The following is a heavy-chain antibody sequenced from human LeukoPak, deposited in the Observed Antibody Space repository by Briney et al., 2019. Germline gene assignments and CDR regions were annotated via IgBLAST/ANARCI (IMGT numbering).Heavy chain of an antibody. J-gene: IGHJ4*02. CDR2: ITASGGST. D-gene: IGHD3-22*01. CDR1: GFTFTSYA. CDR3: AKDYSSGRGAYFDY. Sequence: GGSLRLSCAASGFTFTSYAMSWVRQAPGKGLEWVSAITASGGSTYYADSVKGRFTISRDNSKNTLYVQMNSLRAEDTAVYYCAKDYSSGRGAYFDYWGQGTLVTASS. V-gene: IGHV3-23*01.